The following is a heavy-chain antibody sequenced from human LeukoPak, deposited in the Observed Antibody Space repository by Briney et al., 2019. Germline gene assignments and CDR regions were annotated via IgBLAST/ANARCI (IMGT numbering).Heavy chain of an antibody. J-gene: IGHJ4*02. D-gene: IGHD6-19*01. CDR3: ARQRSSGFLDY. CDR1: GGSFSGYY. Sequence: TSETLSLTCAVYGGSFSGYYWSWIRQPPGKGLEWIGEINHSGSTNYNPSLKSRVTISLDTSKRQFSLKLSSVTAADTAVYFCARQRSSGFLDYWGQGTLVTVSS. V-gene: IGHV4-34*01. CDR2: INHSGST.